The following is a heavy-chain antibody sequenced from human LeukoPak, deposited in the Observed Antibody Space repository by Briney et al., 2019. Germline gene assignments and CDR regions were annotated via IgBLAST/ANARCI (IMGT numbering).Heavy chain of an antibody. CDR2: IYYSGST. J-gene: IGHJ3*02. D-gene: IGHD3-22*01. V-gene: IGHV4-30-4*08. Sequence: SETLSLTGTVSGGSISSGDYYWSWIRQPPGKGLEWIGYIYYSGSTYYNPSLKSRVTISVDTSKNQFSLKLSSVTAADTAVYYCARKGLISSGYYDAFDIWGQGTMVTVSS. CDR3: ARKGLISSGYYDAFDI. CDR1: GGSISSGDYY.